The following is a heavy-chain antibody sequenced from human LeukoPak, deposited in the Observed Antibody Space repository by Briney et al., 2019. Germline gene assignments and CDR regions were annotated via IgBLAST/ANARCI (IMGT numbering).Heavy chain of an antibody. J-gene: IGHJ5*02. Sequence: KPSETLSLTCAVYGGSFSSYYWSWIRQPPGKGLEWIGYIYYSGSTNYNPSLKSRVTISVDTSKNQFSLKLSSVTAADTAVYYCARHGRDYVPDNWFDPWGQGTLVTVSS. CDR3: ARHGRDYVPDNWFDP. CDR1: GGSFSSYY. D-gene: IGHD3-16*01. V-gene: IGHV4-59*08. CDR2: IYYSGST.